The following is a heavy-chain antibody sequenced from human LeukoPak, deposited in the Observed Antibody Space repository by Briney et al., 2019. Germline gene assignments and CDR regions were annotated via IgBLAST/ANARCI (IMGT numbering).Heavy chain of an antibody. D-gene: IGHD4-23*01. V-gene: IGHV4-59*01. CDR2: IYYSGNT. CDR3: ARELVATVVTPDAFDI. J-gene: IGHJ3*02. CDR1: GGSISSYY. Sequence: PSETLSLTCTVSGGSISSYYWSWIRQPPGKGLEWIGYIYYSGNTNYNPSLKSRVTISVDTSKNQFSLKLSSVTAADTAVYYCARELVATVVTPDAFDIWGQGTMVTVTS.